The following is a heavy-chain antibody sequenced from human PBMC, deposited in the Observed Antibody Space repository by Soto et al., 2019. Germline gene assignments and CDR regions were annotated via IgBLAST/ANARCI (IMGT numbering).Heavy chain of an antibody. CDR1: GGSFSGYY. J-gene: IGHJ6*02. CDR3: ARGRGVVRGVLSYYYGMEV. CDR2: INNSGST. Sequence: PSGALSLTCAAYGGSFSGYYWSWIRQPPGKGLEWIAEINNSGSTNYNPYLKSRVTISVDTSKNQFSPQLSSVTAADTAAYYCARGRGVVRGVLSYYYGMEVWGQGTTVTVSS. D-gene: IGHD3-10*01. V-gene: IGHV4-34*01.